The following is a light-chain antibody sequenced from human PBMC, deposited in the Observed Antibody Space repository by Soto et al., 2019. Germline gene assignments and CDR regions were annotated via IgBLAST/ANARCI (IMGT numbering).Light chain of an antibody. CDR1: TSDVGGYNY. V-gene: IGLV2-14*01. J-gene: IGLJ2*01. CDR2: AVS. Sequence: QSALTQPASVSGSPGQSITISCTGTTSDVGGYNYVSWYQQRPGQAPKLMIYAVSNRPSGVSNRFSGSKSANTASLTISGLQAEDEADYYCSSYTSGTTLVVFGGGTKVTVL. CDR3: SSYTSGTTLVV.